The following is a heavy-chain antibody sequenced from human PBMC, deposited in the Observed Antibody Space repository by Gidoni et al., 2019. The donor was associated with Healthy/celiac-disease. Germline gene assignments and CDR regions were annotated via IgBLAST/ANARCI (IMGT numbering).Heavy chain of an antibody. D-gene: IGHD1-26*01. CDR2: IYYRGST. Sequence: QVQLQESGPGLVQPSETLSLTCTVLGGSVSSGSYYWSWIRQPPGKGLEWIGYIYYRGSTNYNPSLKSLVTISVDTSKNQFSLKLSSVTAADTAVYYCARDMRGSWFFDYWGQGTLVTVSS. CDR3: ARDMRGSWFFDY. CDR1: GGSVSSGSYY. V-gene: IGHV4-61*01. J-gene: IGHJ4*02.